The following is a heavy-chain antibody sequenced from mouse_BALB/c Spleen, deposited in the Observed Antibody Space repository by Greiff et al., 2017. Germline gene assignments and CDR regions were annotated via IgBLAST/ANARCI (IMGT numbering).Heavy chain of an antibody. CDR3: ARYLYGNGPWFAY. CDR2: ISYSGST. J-gene: IGHJ3*01. CDR1: GDSITSGY. D-gene: IGHD2-1*01. Sequence: EVQLQESGPSLVKPSQTLSLTCSVTGDSITSGYWNWIRKFPGNKLEYMGYISYSGSTYYNPSLKSRISITRDTSKNQYYLQLNSVTTEDTATYYCARYLYGNGPWFAYWGQGTLVTVSA. V-gene: IGHV3-8*02.